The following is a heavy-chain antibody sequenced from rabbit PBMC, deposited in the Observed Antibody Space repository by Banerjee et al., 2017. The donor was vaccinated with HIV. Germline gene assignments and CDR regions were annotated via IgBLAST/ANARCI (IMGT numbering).Heavy chain of an antibody. J-gene: IGHJ6*01. CDR3: ARDTASSFSSYGMDL. D-gene: IGHD8-1*01. Sequence: LEESGGGLVKPGGTLTLTCTVSGFSFSSNWICWVRQAPGKGLEWIACIDTSDGDTDYANWPKGRFTISKASSTTVTLQMTRLTAADTATYFCARDTASSFSSYGMDLWGPGTLVTVS. CDR2: IDTSDGDT. CDR1: GFSFSSNW. V-gene: IGHV1S45*01.